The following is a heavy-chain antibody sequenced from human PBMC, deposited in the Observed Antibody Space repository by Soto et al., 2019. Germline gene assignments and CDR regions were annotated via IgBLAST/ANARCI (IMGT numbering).Heavy chain of an antibody. Sequence: ASVKVSCKASGYTFTSYAMYWLRQAPGQSLEWMGWINGGNGDTKYSEKIQGRVTITRDTSASTAYMELRSLRSDDTAVYYCARDSAVVVVSSFDIWGQGTMVTVSS. V-gene: IGHV1-3*01. CDR1: GYTFTSYA. D-gene: IGHD2-15*01. CDR2: INGGNGDT. CDR3: ARDSAVVVVSSFDI. J-gene: IGHJ3*02.